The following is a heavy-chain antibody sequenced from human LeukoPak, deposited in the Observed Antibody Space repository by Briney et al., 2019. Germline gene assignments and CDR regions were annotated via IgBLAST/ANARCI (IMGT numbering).Heavy chain of an antibody. Sequence: GGSLRLSCAASGFTFSSYGMSWVRQAPGKGLEWVSAISGSGGSTYYADSVKGRFTISRDNSKNTLYLQMNSLRAEDTAVYYCAKNPLDYDSSGFFDYWGQGTLVTVSS. CDR2: ISGSGGST. V-gene: IGHV3-23*01. CDR1: GFTFSSYG. D-gene: IGHD3-22*01. CDR3: AKNPLDYDSSGFFDY. J-gene: IGHJ4*02.